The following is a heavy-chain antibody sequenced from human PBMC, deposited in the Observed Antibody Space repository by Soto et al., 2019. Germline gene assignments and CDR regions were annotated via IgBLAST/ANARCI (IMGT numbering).Heavy chain of an antibody. Sequence: ASVKVSCKASGYTFTSYYMHWVRQAPGQRLEWMGIINPSGGSTSYAQKFQGRVTMTRDTSTSTVYMELSSLSSEDTAVDYCATRGALYSSGWYSALSIQHWGQGTLVTVSS. CDR2: INPSGGST. CDR3: ATRGALYSSGWYSALSIQH. CDR1: GYTFTSYY. V-gene: IGHV1-46*03. D-gene: IGHD6-19*01. J-gene: IGHJ1*01.